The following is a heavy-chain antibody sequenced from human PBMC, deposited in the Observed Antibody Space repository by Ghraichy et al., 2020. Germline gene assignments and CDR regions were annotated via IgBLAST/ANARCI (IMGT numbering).Heavy chain of an antibody. V-gene: IGHV4-39*01. J-gene: IGHJ4*02. Sequence: SQTLSLTCTVSGGSISSSSYYWGWIRQPPGKGLEWIVSIYYSGSTYYNPSLKSRVTISVDTSKNQFSLKLSSVTAAGTAVYYCARSPYNWNSRVDYWGQGTLVTVSS. CDR3: ARSPYNWNSRVDY. D-gene: IGHD1-7*01. CDR2: IYYSGST. CDR1: GGSISSSSYY.